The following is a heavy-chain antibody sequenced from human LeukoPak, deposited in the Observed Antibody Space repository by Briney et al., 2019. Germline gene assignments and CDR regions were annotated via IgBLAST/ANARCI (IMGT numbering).Heavy chain of an antibody. J-gene: IGHJ4*02. CDR1: GGTFSSYA. CDR2: IIPIFGTA. CDR3: APLPEDGYNSGY. V-gene: IGHV1-69*13. Sequence: SVKVSCKASGGTFSSYAISWVRQAPGQGLEWMGGIIPIFGTANYAQKFQGRVTITADESTSTAYMELSSLRSEDTAVYYRAPLPEDGYNSGYWGQGTLVTVSS. D-gene: IGHD5-24*01.